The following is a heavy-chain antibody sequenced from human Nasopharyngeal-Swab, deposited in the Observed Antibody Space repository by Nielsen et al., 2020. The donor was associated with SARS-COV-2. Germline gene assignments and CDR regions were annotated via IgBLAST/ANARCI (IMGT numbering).Heavy chain of an antibody. J-gene: IGHJ6*02. CDR1: GFTFSSYS. CDR2: ISSSSSYI. Sequence: GESLKISCAASGFTFSSYSMNWVRQAPGKGLEWVSSISSSSSYIYYADSVKGRFAISRDSAKNSLYLQMNSLRAEDTAVCYCARDIPLHYYGMDVWGQGTTVTVSS. D-gene: IGHD2-21*01. V-gene: IGHV3-21*01. CDR3: ARDIPLHYYGMDV.